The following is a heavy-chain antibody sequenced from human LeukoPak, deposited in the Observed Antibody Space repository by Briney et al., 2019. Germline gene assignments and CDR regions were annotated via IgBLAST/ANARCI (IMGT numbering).Heavy chain of an antibody. CDR2: IIPIFGTA. Sequence: SVKVSCKASGGTFSSYAISWVRQAPGQGLEWMGGIIPIFGTANYAQKLQGRVTMTTDTSTSTAYMELRSLRSDDTAVYYCARDDRMNMDRGVTPFDYWGQGTLVTVSS. CDR3: ARDDRMNMDRGVTPFDY. J-gene: IGHJ4*02. V-gene: IGHV1-69*05. CDR1: GGTFSSYA. D-gene: IGHD3-10*01.